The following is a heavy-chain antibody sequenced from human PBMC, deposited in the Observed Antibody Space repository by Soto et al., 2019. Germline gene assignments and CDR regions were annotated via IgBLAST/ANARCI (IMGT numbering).Heavy chain of an antibody. Sequence: EVQLVESGGGLVKPGGSLRLSCAGSGFTFSKVWMNWVRQAPGKGLEWVGRIKSETDGGTIDYASPVKGRFTISRDDSINTRYLQMTSLKTEDTATYYCTPLALKYNSDWYPLSAWGQGNLVTVSS. CDR3: TPLALKYNSDWYPLSA. CDR2: IKSETDGGTI. J-gene: IGHJ5*02. V-gene: IGHV3-15*07. D-gene: IGHD6-19*01. CDR1: GFTFSKVW.